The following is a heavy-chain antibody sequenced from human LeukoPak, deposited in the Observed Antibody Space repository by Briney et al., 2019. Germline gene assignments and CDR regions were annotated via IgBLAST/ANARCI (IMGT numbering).Heavy chain of an antibody. J-gene: IGHJ4*02. V-gene: IGHV3-21*01. CDR2: ISSSSSYI. CDR1: GFTFSSYI. Sequence: SGGSVTLSCAVSGFTFSSYIMMWVRQAPGEGLEWVSYISSSSSYIYYADSVKGRFTISRDNAKNSLYLQMNSLRAEDTAVYYCAREGRRGGLDYWGQGTLVTVSS. D-gene: IGHD2-15*01. CDR3: AREGRRGGLDY.